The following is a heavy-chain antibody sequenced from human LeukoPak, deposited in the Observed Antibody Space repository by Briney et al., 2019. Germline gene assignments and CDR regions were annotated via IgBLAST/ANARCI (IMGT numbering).Heavy chain of an antibody. CDR2: IYYSGST. D-gene: IGHD2-2*01. CDR3: ARSPTKRVPEDY. V-gene: IGHV4-39*07. CDR1: GGSISSTSFY. Sequence: PSETLSLTCTVSGGSISSTSFYWGWIRQPSGKGLEWIGSIYYSGSTYYSPSLKSRVTISVDTSKNQFSLNLSSVTAADTAVYYCARSPTKRVPEDYWGQGTLVTVSS. J-gene: IGHJ4*02.